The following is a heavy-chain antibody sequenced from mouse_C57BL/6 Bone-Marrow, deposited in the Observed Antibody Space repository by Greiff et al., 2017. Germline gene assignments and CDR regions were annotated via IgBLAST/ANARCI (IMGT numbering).Heavy chain of an antibody. CDR3: GRRDVGWWFAH. J-gene: IGHJ3*01. V-gene: IGHV5-17*01. CDR1: GFTVSDYG. D-gene: IGHD3-2*02. Sequence: EVKLVASGGGLVKPGGSLKLSCAASGFTVSDYGMPWVRQAPEKGLEWVAYISSGRSTIYYADTVKGRFTISRDNAKNHLFLQMTRLRSGDTATYYCGRRDVGWWFAHRDSGTLVTVSA. CDR2: ISSGRSTI.